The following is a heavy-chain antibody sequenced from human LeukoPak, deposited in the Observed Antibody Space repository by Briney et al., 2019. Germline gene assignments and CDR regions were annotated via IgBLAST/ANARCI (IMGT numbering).Heavy chain of an antibody. J-gene: IGHJ4*02. V-gene: IGHV4-59*01. Sequence: SETLSLTCTVSGGSISNYYWSWIRQTPGKGLEWIGYIYYSGSTNYNPSLKSRVTISVDTSKNQFSLKLSSVTAADTAVYYCARGPTWIRFDYWGQGALVTVSS. CDR1: GGSISNYY. CDR3: ARGPTWIRFDY. D-gene: IGHD5-18*01. CDR2: IYYSGST.